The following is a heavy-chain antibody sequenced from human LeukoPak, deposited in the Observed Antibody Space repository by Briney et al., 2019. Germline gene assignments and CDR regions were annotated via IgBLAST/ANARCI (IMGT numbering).Heavy chain of an antibody. CDR2: ISAYNGNT. CDR3: ARDLSSGYYSWIQDAFDI. Sequence: GASVKVSCKASGYTFTSYGISWVRQAPGQGLEWMGWISAYNGNTNYAQKLQGRVTMTTDTSTSTAYMELRSLRSDDTAVYYCARDLSSGYYSWIQDAFDIWGQGTMVTVSS. J-gene: IGHJ3*02. V-gene: IGHV1-18*01. D-gene: IGHD3-22*01. CDR1: GYTFTSYG.